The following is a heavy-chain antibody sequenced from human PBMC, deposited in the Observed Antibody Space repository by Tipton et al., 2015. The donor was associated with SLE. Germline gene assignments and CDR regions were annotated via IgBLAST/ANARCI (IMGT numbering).Heavy chain of an antibody. CDR2: IYYSGST. Sequence: TLSLTCTVSGGSISSYYWSWIRPPPGKGLEWVGYIYYSGSTYHNPSLKSRVTISVDTSKNQFSLKLSSVTAADAAVFYCARVVFWSGYYTDYWGQGTLVTVSS. D-gene: IGHD3-3*01. CDR3: ARVVFWSGYYTDY. J-gene: IGHJ4*02. CDR1: GGSISSYY. V-gene: IGHV4-59*01.